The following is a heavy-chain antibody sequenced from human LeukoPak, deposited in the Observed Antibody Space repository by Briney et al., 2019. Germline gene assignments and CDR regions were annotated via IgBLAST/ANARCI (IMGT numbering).Heavy chain of an antibody. CDR2: INPGGDNT. V-gene: IGHV1-46*01. CDR3: ARIRDGYNDAYDI. J-gene: IGHJ3*02. Sequence: GASVKVSCKASGYTFTKSYIHWVRQAPGQRLEWMGLINPGGDNTDYAQKFQGRVTMTSDTSARTVYMELSSLRSEDTAIYYCARIRDGYNDAYDIWGQGTVVTVPS. CDR1: GYTFTKSY. D-gene: IGHD5-24*01.